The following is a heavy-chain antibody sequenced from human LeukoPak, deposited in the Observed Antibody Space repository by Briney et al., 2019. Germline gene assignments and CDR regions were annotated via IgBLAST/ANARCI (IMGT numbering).Heavy chain of an antibody. J-gene: IGHJ5*02. CDR2: IYYSGST. Sequence: SETLSLTCTVSGGSISSYYWSWIRQPPGKGLEWIGYIYYSGSTNYNPSLKSRATISVDTSKNQFSLKLSSVTAADTAVYYCARSFTPDNWFDPWGQGTLVTVSS. D-gene: IGHD3-16*01. CDR1: GGSISSYY. CDR3: ARSFTPDNWFDP. V-gene: IGHV4-59*01.